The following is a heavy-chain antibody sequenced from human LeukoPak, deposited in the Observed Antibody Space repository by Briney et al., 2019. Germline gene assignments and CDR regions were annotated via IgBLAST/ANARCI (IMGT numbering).Heavy chain of an antibody. CDR3: AINHDY. CDR1: GFTFSSYT. CDR2: ISSGGTFV. J-gene: IGHJ4*02. Sequence: GGSLRLSCTGSGFTFSSYTIHWVRQAPGKGLQWVSSISSGGTFVYYADSVTGRFTISRDNAGKFLYLQMNSLRAEDTAVYYCAINHDYWGQGTLVTVSS. V-gene: IGHV3-21*01.